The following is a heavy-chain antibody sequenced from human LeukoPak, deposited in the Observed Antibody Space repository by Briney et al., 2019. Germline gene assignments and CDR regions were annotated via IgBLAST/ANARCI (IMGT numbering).Heavy chain of an antibody. Sequence: PGGSLRLSCAASGFTFSSYWMHWVRQAPGKGLAWVSRINSDGSSTSYADSVKGRFTISRDNAKNTLYLQMNSLRAEDTAVYYCAQAGTYYYDSSGYFWWGQGTLVTVSS. J-gene: IGHJ4*02. CDR3: AQAGTYYYDSSGYFW. CDR1: GFTFSSYW. V-gene: IGHV3-74*01. D-gene: IGHD3-22*01. CDR2: INSDGSST.